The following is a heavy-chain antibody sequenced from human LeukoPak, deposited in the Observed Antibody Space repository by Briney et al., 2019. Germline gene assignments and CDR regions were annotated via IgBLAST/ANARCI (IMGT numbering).Heavy chain of an antibody. J-gene: IGHJ5*02. CDR3: SSHGILTECWFAN. D-gene: IGHD3-9*01. CDR1: GFTFDSYG. Sequence: GGSLRLSCAASGFTFDSYGMQWVRQGPGRGREWVAFIRYNGSTDYYADSVKCRFTVFRDNSRNTAYLQMNSLRAEDTAMYYCSSHGILTECWFANWGQGTLVTVSS. V-gene: IGHV3-30*02. CDR2: IRYNGSTD.